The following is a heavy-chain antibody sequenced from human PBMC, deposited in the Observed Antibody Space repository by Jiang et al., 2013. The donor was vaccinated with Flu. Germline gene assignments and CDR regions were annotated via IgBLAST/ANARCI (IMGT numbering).Heavy chain of an antibody. CDR3: ARDTSGYGTAWFTH. V-gene: IGHV1-69*01. D-gene: IGHD2-8*02. Sequence: AQKFQGRVTITADESTTTAYMELYSLTSEDTAVYYCARDTSGYGTAWFTHWGQGTLVTVSS. J-gene: IGHJ5*02.